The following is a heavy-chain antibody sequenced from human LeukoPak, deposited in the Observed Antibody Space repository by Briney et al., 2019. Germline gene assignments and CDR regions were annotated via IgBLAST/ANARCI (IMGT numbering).Heavy chain of an antibody. CDR3: ARETRQQLRGFDY. D-gene: IGHD6-13*01. Sequence: SETLSLTCTVSGGSISSGDYYWSWNRQPPGKGLEWIGYIYYSGSTYYNPSLKSRVTISVDTSKNQFSLKLSSVTAADTAVYYCARETRQQLRGFDYWGQGTLVTVSS. CDR2: IYYSGST. J-gene: IGHJ4*02. V-gene: IGHV4-30-4*08. CDR1: GGSISSGDYY.